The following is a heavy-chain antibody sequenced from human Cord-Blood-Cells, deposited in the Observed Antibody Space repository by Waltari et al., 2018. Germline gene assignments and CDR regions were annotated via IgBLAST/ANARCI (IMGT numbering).Heavy chain of an antibody. CDR3: ARGATVTSFYGMDV. D-gene: IGHD4-4*01. CDR2: ISSSSSYI. V-gene: IGHV3-21*01. J-gene: IGHJ6*02. CDR1: GFTFSSYS. Sequence: EVQLVESGGGLVTPGGSLGLSCAASGFTFSSYSMNWVRQAPGKGLEWVSSISSSSSYITYADSGKGRFTISRDNAKNHLYRQMNSLRAEDTDVYYCARGATVTSFYGMDVWGQGTTDTVSS.